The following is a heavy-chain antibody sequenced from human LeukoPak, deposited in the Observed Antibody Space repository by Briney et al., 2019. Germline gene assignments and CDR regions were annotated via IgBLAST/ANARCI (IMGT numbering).Heavy chain of an antibody. CDR1: GFTFSSYA. CDR2: ISYDGSNK. CDR3: ARAVGYCSSASCYPGYYFDY. D-gene: IGHD2-2*01. J-gene: IGHJ4*02. Sequence: AGGSLRLSCAASGFTFSSYAMHWVRQAPGKGLEWVAVISYDGSNKYYADSVKGRFTISRDNSKNTLYLQMDSLRAEDTAVYYCARAVGYCSSASCYPGYYFDYWGQGTLVTVSS. V-gene: IGHV3-30*01.